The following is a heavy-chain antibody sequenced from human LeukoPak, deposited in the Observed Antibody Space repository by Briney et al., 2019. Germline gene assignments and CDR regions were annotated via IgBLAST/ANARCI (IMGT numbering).Heavy chain of an antibody. V-gene: IGHV1-8*03. J-gene: IGHJ4*02. Sequence: ASVKVSCKASGYTFTSSDITWVRQATGQGLEWMGWMNPNSGNIDNELKCQGRDTITRNTSISTADMELSSLRSEGTAVYCCAGGQGSSGWYGLSSYWGQGTLVTVSS. CDR3: AGGQGSSGWYGLSSY. CDR1: GYTFTSSD. CDR2: MNPNSGNI. D-gene: IGHD6-19*01.